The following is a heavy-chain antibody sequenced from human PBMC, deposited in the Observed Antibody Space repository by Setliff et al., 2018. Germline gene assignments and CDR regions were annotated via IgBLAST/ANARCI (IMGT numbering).Heavy chain of an antibody. V-gene: IGHV3-7*03. CDR2: IRQDGNEK. CDR1: GFTFSNYW. D-gene: IGHD3-16*01. CDR3: ARLTGGPAYYMDV. Sequence: AGGSLRLSCAASGFTFSNYWMIWVRQAPGKGLEWVADIRQDGNEKYFVDSVKGRFTIARDNAKKSLYLQMNSLRAEDTAVYYCARLTGGPAYYMDVRGKGTTVTVSS. J-gene: IGHJ6*03.